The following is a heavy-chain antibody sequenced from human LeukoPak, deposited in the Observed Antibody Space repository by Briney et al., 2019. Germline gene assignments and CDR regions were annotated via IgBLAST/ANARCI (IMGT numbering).Heavy chain of an antibody. CDR2: IYYSGST. J-gene: IGHJ5*02. CDR1: GGSISSSRDY. Sequence: SETLSLTCTVSGGSISSSRDYWAWLRQPPGKGLEWIANIYYSGSTYYSPSLKSRVTISVDTSKNQFSLKLSSVTAADTAVYYCARWTHSFDPWGQGTLVTVSS. CDR3: ARWTHSFDP. D-gene: IGHD3/OR15-3a*01. V-gene: IGHV4-39*07.